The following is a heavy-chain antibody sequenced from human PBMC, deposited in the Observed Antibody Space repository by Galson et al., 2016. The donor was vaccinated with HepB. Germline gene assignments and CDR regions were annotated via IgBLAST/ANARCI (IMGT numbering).Heavy chain of an antibody. V-gene: IGHV4-39*01. CDR3: ATGIVVAGKYYYYYMDV. Sequence: SETLSLTCIVSGGSISSDYYWGWIRQPPGRGLEWIGSVLSSEGTYYNPSLKSRVTISVDTSKNQFSLRLNSVTAADTGVYYCATGIVVAGKYYYYYMDVWGKGTTVTVS. CDR1: GGSISSDYY. D-gene: IGHD6-19*01. CDR2: VLSSEGT. J-gene: IGHJ6*03.